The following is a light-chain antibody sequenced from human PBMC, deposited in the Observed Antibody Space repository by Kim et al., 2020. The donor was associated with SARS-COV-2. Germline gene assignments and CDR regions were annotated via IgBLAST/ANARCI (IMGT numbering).Light chain of an antibody. Sequence: EIVLTQSPGTLSSSPGETATFSCRASESVDSSKLAWYQQKPGQAPRLLIFGASSRATGIPDRFSGSGSGTDFTLTISRLEPEDFALYYCQQFGGSPPITFGQGTRLEIK. V-gene: IGKV3-20*01. CDR2: GAS. CDR3: QQFGGSPPIT. CDR1: ESVDSSK. J-gene: IGKJ5*01.